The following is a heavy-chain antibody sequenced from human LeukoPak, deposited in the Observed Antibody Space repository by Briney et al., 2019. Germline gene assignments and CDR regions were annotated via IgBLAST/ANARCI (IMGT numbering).Heavy chain of an antibody. Sequence: GGSLRLSCAASGFTFSSYSMNWVRQAPGKGLEWVSSISSSSSYIYYADSVKGRFTISRDNAKNSLYLQMNSLRAEDTAVYYCARDLASTGYCSGGSCHPDYWGQGTLVTVSS. CDR1: GFTFSSYS. CDR2: ISSSSSYI. J-gene: IGHJ4*02. D-gene: IGHD2-15*01. V-gene: IGHV3-21*01. CDR3: ARDLASTGYCSGGSCHPDY.